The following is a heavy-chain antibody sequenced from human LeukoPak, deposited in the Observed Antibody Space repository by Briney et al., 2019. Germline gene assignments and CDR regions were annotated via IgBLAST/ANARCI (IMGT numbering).Heavy chain of an antibody. Sequence: SETLSLTCTVSNGYISNYFWSWIRQPAGKGLEWIGRIYTTGSTNYNPSLRSRVTMSVDASEKQFSLRLTSVTAADTAVYYCARAPSETRYSRASEYYLEYWGQGILVTVSS. V-gene: IGHV4-4*07. CDR3: ARAPSETRYSRASEYYLEY. J-gene: IGHJ4*02. D-gene: IGHD3-9*01. CDR2: IYTTGST. CDR1: NGYISNYF.